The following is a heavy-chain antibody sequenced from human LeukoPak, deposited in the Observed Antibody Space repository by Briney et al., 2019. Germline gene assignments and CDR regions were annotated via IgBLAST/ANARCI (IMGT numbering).Heavy chain of an antibody. Sequence: SETLSLTCAVSGYSMSSGYYWGWIRQPPGKGLEWIGSIYDSGSTYYNPSLKSRVTISVDTSKNEFSQRLSSVTAADTAVYHCARGTGGYFANFDYWGQGTLVIVS. J-gene: IGHJ4*02. CDR3: ARGTGGYFANFDY. CDR2: IYDSGST. D-gene: IGHD3-10*01. CDR1: GYSMSSGYY. V-gene: IGHV4-38-2*01.